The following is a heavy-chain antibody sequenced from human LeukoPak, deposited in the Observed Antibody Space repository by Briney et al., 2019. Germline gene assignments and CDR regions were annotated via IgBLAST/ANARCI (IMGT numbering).Heavy chain of an antibody. Sequence: PGRSLRLSCAASGFTFSSYAMHWVRQAPGKGLEWVAVISYDGSNKYYADSVKGRFIISRDNSKNTLYLQMNSLRAEDTAVYYCARGAYSSSWSNFDYWGQGTLVTVSS. V-gene: IGHV3-30*04. CDR1: GFTFSSYA. D-gene: IGHD6-13*01. J-gene: IGHJ4*02. CDR3: ARGAYSSSWSNFDY. CDR2: ISYDGSNK.